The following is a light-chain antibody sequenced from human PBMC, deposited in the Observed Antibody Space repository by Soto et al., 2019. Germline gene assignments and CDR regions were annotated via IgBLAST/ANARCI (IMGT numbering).Light chain of an antibody. Sequence: QPVLTQSPSASASLGASVKLTCTLSSGHSSYAIAWHQQQPEKGPRYLMKLNSDGSHSKGDGIPDRFSGSSSGAERYLTISSLQSEDEADYYCQIWGTGIVFGGGTQLTVL. V-gene: IGLV4-69*01. CDR3: QIWGTGIV. CDR1: SGHSSYA. CDR2: LNSDGSH. J-gene: IGLJ7*01.